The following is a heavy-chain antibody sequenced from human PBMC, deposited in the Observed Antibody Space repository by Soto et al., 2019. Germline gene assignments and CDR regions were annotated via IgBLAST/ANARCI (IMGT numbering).Heavy chain of an antibody. V-gene: IGHV3-23*01. D-gene: IGHD7-27*01. CDR2: VTAGGDIT. Sequence: GGSLRLSCAASGFTFKSYSMNWVRQAPGKGLEWVSSVTAGGDITYYAGSVKGRFTISRDNSEKMVYLEMDGLTADDTAVYFCAKGEGLTSPYYFYMDVWGKGTTVTVSS. J-gene: IGHJ6*03. CDR1: GFTFKSYS. CDR3: AKGEGLTSPYYFYMDV.